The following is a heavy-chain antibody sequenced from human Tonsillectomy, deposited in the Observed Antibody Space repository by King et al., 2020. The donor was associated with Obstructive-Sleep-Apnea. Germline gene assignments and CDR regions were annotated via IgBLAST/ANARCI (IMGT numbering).Heavy chain of an antibody. D-gene: IGHD6-13*01. CDR2: VFYTGST. J-gene: IGHJ4*02. CDR3: ARSLAAAGVFDS. Sequence: VQLQESGPGLVEPSETLSLTCTVSGGSISSFFWSWIRQTPGKGLEYIGHVFYTGSTDYNPPLKSRVTISVDTSKNQFSLHLKSVTAADTAVYYCARSLAAAGVFDSWGQGTRVSVSS. V-gene: IGHV4-59*08. CDR1: GGSISSFF.